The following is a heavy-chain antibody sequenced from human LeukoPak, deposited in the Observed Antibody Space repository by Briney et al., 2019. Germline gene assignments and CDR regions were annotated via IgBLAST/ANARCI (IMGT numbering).Heavy chain of an antibody. V-gene: IGHV4-59*08. CDR3: ASKSWELVRIDY. Sequence: PSETLSLTCSVSGGSISSYYWSWIRQPPGKGLEWIGYIYYSGSTNYNPSLKSRVTISVDTSKNQFSLKLSSVTAADTAVYYCASKSWELVRIDYWGQGTLVTVSS. CDR1: GGSISSYY. J-gene: IGHJ4*02. CDR2: IYYSGST. D-gene: IGHD1-26*01.